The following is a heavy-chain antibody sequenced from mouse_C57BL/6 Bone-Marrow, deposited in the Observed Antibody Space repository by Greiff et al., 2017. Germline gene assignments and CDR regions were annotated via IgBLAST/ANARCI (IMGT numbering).Heavy chain of an antibody. V-gene: IGHV7-1*01. D-gene: IGHD1-1*01. J-gene: IGHJ4*01. Sequence: EVNVVESGGGLVQSGRSLRLSCATSGFTFSDFYMEWVRQAPGKGLEWIAASRNKANDYTTEYSASVTGRFIVSRDTSQSILYLQMNALRAEDTAIYYCARGYYGSSYYYAMDYWGQGTSVTVSS. CDR3: ARGYYGSSYYYAMDY. CDR1: GFTFSDFY. CDR2: SRNKANDYTT.